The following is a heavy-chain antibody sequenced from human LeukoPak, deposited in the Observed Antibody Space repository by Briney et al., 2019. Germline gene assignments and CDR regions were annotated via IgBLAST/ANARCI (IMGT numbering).Heavy chain of an antibody. D-gene: IGHD2-8*02. CDR1: GFTFGDYA. CDR3: ATYRQVLLPFES. J-gene: IGHJ4*02. Sequence: GGSLRLSCTASGFTFGDYAMSWVRQAPGKGLEWVSSIFPSGGEIHYADSVRGRFTISRDNSKSTLSLQMNSLRAEDTAIYYCATYRQVLLPFESWGQGTLVTVSS. CDR2: IFPSGGEI. V-gene: IGHV3-23*01.